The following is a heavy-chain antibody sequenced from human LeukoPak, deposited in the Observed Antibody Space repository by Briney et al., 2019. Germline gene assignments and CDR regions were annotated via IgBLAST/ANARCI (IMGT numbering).Heavy chain of an antibody. CDR3: AKAPYGGNPYSWFGP. V-gene: IGHV3-30*18. Sequence: GRSLRLSCAASGFTFSSYGMHWVRQAPGKGLEWVAVISYDGSNKYYADSVKGRFTISRDNSKNTLYLQMNSLRAEDTAVYYCAKAPYGGNPYSWFGPWGQGTLVTVSS. J-gene: IGHJ5*02. CDR1: GFTFSSYG. CDR2: ISYDGSNK. D-gene: IGHD4-23*01.